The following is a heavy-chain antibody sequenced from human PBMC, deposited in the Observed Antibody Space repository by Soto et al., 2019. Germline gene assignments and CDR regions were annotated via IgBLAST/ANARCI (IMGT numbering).Heavy chain of an antibody. J-gene: IGHJ4*02. D-gene: IGHD2-15*01. CDR2: VYPRDSDT. CDR3: ARPPLPGYSIHFNS. CDR1: GYSFTSYW. Sequence: GESLKISCKGSGYSFTSYWISWVRQMPGKGLEWMGIVYPRDSDTRYSPSFQGQVTISADRSTGTAFLQWRSLKASDTALYYCARPPLPGYSIHFNSWGQGTLVTVS. V-gene: IGHV5-51*01.